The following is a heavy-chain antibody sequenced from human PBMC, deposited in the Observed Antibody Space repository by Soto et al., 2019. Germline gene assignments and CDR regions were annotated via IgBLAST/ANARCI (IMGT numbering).Heavy chain of an antibody. Sequence: SETLSLTXFVSGDSINNTYWWRWVRQAPGKGLEWIGEFYHTGGRSYTPPLRARITRPVDTSHNQFSLQLTSVTAADTAVYYCARAVYCTTANCWDDFHYYNIDVWGQGTAVTVSS. CDR1: GDSINNTYW. V-gene: IGHV4-4*02. D-gene: IGHD2-2*01. J-gene: IGHJ6*02. CDR2: FYHTGGR. CDR3: ARAVYCTTANCWDDFHYYNIDV.